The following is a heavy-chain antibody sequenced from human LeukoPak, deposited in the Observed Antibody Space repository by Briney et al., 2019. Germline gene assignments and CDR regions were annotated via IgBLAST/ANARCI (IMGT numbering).Heavy chain of an antibody. V-gene: IGHV3-74*01. CDR1: GFTFALRSYW. CDR3: SRGGYHHGFDI. CDR2: IDNDGSDT. D-gene: IGHD3-16*02. J-gene: IGHJ3*02. Sequence: GGSLRLSCTASGFTFALRSYWMHWVRQAPGKGLVWISRIDNDGSDTIYADSVKGRFTISRDSAKNTLYLQMNSLRAEDTAVYYCSRGGYHHGFDIWGQGTMVTVSS.